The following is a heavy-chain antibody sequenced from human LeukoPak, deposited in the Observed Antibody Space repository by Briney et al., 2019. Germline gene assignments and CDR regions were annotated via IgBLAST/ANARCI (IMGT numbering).Heavy chain of an antibody. CDR2: ISSSGSTI. Sequence: PGGSLRLSCAASGFTFSDYYMSWIRQAPGKGLEWVSYISSSGSTIYYADSVKGRFTISRDNAKNLLYLQMNSLRAEDTAVYYCARTLIAAAGRVDYWGQGTLVTVSS. CDR3: ARTLIAAAGRVDY. V-gene: IGHV3-11*01. D-gene: IGHD6-13*01. CDR1: GFTFSDYY. J-gene: IGHJ4*02.